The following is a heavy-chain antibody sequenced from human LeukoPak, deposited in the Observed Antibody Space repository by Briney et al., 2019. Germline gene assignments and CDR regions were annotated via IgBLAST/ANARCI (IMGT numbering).Heavy chain of an antibody. J-gene: IGHJ4*02. D-gene: IGHD3-22*01. Sequence: GGSLRLVCAASGFTLRNYNMNCVRQAPGKGLEWVSYISSSSSSIYYADSVKGRFTISRDKAKNSLYLQMNSLRAEDTAVYYCARDRSSGYSYTTDYWGQGTLVTVSS. CDR3: ARDRSSGYSYTTDY. V-gene: IGHV3-48*01. CDR1: GFTLRNYN. CDR2: ISSSSSSI.